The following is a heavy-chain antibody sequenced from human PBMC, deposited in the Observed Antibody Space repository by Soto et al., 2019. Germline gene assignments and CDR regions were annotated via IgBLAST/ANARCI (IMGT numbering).Heavy chain of an antibody. J-gene: IGHJ4*02. CDR3: GRSHGAGSY. CDR1: GFTFIDYY. Sequence: QVRLVESGGDLVKPGESLRLSCVASGFTFIDYYMNWVRQAPGKGLEWISYISSTGKNIYYSDSVKGRFIVSRDNAKNSIFLQMNSLTADDTAVYYCGRSHGAGSYWGQGTRVTVSS. CDR2: ISSTGKNI. D-gene: IGHD4-17*01. V-gene: IGHV3-11*01.